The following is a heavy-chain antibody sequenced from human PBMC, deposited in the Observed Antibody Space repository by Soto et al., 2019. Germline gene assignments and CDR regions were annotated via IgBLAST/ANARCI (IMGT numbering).Heavy chain of an antibody. V-gene: IGHV4-31*03. J-gene: IGHJ6*02. CDR3: ARDEVTMVRGVRSYYYGMDV. CDR1: GGSISSGGYY. CDR2: IYYSGST. D-gene: IGHD3-10*01. Sequence: QVQLQESGPGLVKPSQTLSLTFTVSGGSISSGGYYWSWIRQHPGKGLEWIGYIYYSGSTYYNPYLKSRVTISVDTAKNQFSLRLSSVTGADTAVYYCARDEVTMVRGVRSYYYGMDVWGQGTTVTVSS.